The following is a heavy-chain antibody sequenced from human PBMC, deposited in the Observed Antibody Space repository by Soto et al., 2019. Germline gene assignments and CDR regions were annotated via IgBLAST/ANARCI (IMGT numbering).Heavy chain of an antibody. Sequence: ASVKVSWKACRDGFDGSYRHWARQAPGQGLEWMGWINPNSGRTKTSPKFQGRVTMTRDTSVTTVYMEVNWLRSDDTAVYDCVRAGGQNSGYVRGQGTLVSVSS. CDR3: VRAGGQNSGYV. J-gene: IGHJ4*02. CDR2: INPNSGRT. V-gene: IGHV1-2*02. D-gene: IGHD5-12*01. CDR1: RDGFDGSY.